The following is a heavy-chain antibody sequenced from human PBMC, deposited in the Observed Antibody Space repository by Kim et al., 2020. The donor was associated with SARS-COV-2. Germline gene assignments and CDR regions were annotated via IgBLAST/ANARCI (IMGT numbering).Heavy chain of an antibody. J-gene: IGHJ6*01. D-gene: IGHD3-10*01. CDR3: ARYVIPGEGSGYGMVV. Sequence: GGSLRLSCAVSGFTFSSYSMNWVRQAPGKGLEWVSYISSSSSTIYYADSVKGRFTISRDNAKNSLYLQMNNLRDEDTAVYYCARYVIPGEGSGYGMVVWGRGTTVTVSS. CDR1: GFTFSSYS. CDR2: ISSSSSTI. V-gene: IGHV3-48*02.